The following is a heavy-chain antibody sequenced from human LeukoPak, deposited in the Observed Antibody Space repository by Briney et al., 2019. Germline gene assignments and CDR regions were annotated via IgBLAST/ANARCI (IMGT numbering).Heavy chain of an antibody. V-gene: IGHV3-30*18. Sequence: GGSLRLSCAASGFTFCSYGMHWVRQAPGKGLEWVAVISYDGSNKYYADSVKGRFTISRDNVKKSLYLQMNSLKTEDTALYYCAKDMVATTNPPLMDVWGQGTTVTVSS. J-gene: IGHJ6*02. CDR3: AKDMVATTNPPLMDV. CDR2: ISYDGSNK. CDR1: GFTFCSYG. D-gene: IGHD5-12*01.